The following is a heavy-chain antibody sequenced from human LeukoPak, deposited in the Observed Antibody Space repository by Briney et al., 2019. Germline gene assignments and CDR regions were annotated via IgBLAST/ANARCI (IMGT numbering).Heavy chain of an antibody. Sequence: GGTLRLSCAASGFTFSNHGMSWVRQAPGKGLEWVSAISGSGGSTYYADSVKGRFTISRDNSKNTLYLQMNSLRAEDTAVYYCAKDGRVYSSGGYFDLWGRGTLVTVSS. CDR1: GFTFSNHG. J-gene: IGHJ2*01. V-gene: IGHV3-23*01. CDR3: AKDGRVYSSGGYFDL. CDR2: ISGSGGST. D-gene: IGHD6-19*01.